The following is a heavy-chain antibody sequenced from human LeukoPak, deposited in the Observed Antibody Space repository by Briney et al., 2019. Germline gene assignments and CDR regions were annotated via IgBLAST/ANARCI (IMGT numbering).Heavy chain of an antibody. J-gene: IGHJ3*02. CDR1: GGSISSSSYY. D-gene: IGHD3-22*01. CDR2: IYYSGST. CDR3: ARHPRNPYDSSGYRYGGGAFDI. V-gene: IGHV4-39*01. Sequence: SETLSLTCTVSGGSISSSSYYWGWIRQPPGKELEWIGSIYYSGSTYYNPSLKSRVTISVDTSKNQFSLKLSSVTAADTAVYYCARHPRNPYDSSGYRYGGGAFDIWGQGTMVTVSS.